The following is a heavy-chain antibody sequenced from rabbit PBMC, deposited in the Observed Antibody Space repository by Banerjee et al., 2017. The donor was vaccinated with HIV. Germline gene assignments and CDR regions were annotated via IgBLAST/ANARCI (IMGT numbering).Heavy chain of an antibody. CDR2: INTISGDT. V-gene: IGHV1S45*01. CDR1: GFSFSNGYV. J-gene: IGHJ4*01. CDR3: AREFNL. Sequence: QEQLVESGGGLVQPEGSLTLTCTASGFSFSNGYVMCWVRQAPGKGLEWIACINTISGDTVYATWAKGRFTISKASWTTVTLQMTSLTAADTASYFCAREFNLWGPGTLVTVS.